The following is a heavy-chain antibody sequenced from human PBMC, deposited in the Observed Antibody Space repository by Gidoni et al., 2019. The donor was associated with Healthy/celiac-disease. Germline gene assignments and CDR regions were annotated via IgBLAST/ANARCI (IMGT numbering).Heavy chain of an antibody. V-gene: IGHV3-33*01. Sequence: PGKGLEWVAVIWYDGSNKYYADSVKGRFTISRDNSKNTLYLQMNSLSAEDTAVYYCASESSSSFWFDPWGQGTLVTVSS. CDR3: ASESSSSFWFDP. CDR2: IWYDGSNK. D-gene: IGHD6-6*01. J-gene: IGHJ5*02.